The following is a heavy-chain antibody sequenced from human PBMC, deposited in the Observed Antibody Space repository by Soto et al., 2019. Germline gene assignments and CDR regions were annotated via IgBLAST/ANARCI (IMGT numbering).Heavy chain of an antibody. Sequence: PGGSLRLSCAASGFTFSSYAMSWVRQAPGKGLEWVSAISSSGSNTYYADSVKGRFTISRDNAKNSLYLQMNSLRAEDTAVYYCARDLEYSSSPDAFDIWGQGTMVT. CDR2: ISSSGSNT. D-gene: IGHD6-6*01. J-gene: IGHJ3*02. V-gene: IGHV3-21*01. CDR1: GFTFSSYA. CDR3: ARDLEYSSSPDAFDI.